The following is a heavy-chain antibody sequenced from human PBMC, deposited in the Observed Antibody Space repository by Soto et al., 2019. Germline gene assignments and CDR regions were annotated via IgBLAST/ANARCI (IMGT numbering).Heavy chain of an antibody. D-gene: IGHD2-15*01. V-gene: IGHV3-23*01. J-gene: IGHJ4*02. Sequence: GGSLRLSCAASGFTFSNYAMNWVRQAPGKGLEWVSGISGSGDSTYYADSVKGRFTISRDNSKNTLYLQMNSLRAEDTAIYYCAKASGGNNGGPFDYWGQGTLVTVSS. CDR2: ISGSGDST. CDR3: AKASGGNNGGPFDY. CDR1: GFTFSNYA.